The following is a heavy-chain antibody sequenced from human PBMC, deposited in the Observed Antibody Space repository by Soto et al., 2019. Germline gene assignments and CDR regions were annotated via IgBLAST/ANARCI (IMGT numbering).Heavy chain of an antibody. CDR1: GFTFANYA. CDR2: ISASGRDT. J-gene: IGHJ4*02. D-gene: IGHD6-19*01. Sequence: EVLLLASGGDLAQPGGSLRLSCAASGFTFANYAMSWVRQAPGKGLEWVSGISASGRDTYYADSVKDRFTISRDSSKNTLFLQMNSLRAEDTAMYYCAKGKTSGWYYFDYWGQGTLVTVSS. V-gene: IGHV3-23*01. CDR3: AKGKTSGWYYFDY.